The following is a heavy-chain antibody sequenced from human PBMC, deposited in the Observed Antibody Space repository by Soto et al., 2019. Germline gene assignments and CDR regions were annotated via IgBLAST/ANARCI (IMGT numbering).Heavy chain of an antibody. V-gene: IGHV3-30*18. CDR2: ISYDESTT. Sequence: LRLCCAASGFSFSRYGIHWVRQAPGKGLEWVAVISYDESTTFYADSVKGRFTISRDNSKNTLFLQMNSLRPEDTAVYYCSKAMIGSYDSDAFDVWGQGTMVTVSS. J-gene: IGHJ3*01. CDR3: SKAMIGSYDSDAFDV. CDR1: GFSFSRYG. D-gene: IGHD3-22*01.